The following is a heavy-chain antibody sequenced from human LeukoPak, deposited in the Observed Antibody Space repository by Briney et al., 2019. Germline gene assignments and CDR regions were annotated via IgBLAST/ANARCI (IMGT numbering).Heavy chain of an antibody. V-gene: IGHV3-33*06. D-gene: IGHD3-10*01. J-gene: IGHJ4*02. CDR3: AKRVLRARPGVFDY. CDR2: IWYDGSNK. Sequence: GGSLRLSCAASGFTFSSYGMHWVRQAPGKGLEWVAVIWYDGSNKYYTDSVKGRFTISRDNSKSTLYLQMNSLRAEDTAVYSCAKRVLRARPGVFDYWGQGTLVTVSS. CDR1: GFTFSSYG.